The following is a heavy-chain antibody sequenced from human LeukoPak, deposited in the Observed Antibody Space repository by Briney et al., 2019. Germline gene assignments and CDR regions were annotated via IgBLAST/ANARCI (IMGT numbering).Heavy chain of an antibody. J-gene: IGHJ4*02. Sequence: GGSLRLSCAASGFSFSDYTMHWVRQAPGKGLEWLSFISYDGSNNNYAASVKCRFTISRDNSKNTLYLQMSRLRTEDTAVYFCARREYSNGWLTLDYWGQGTQVTVSS. CDR1: GFSFSDYT. V-gene: IGHV3-30*04. D-gene: IGHD2/OR15-2a*01. CDR2: ISYDGSNN. CDR3: ARREYSNGWLTLDY.